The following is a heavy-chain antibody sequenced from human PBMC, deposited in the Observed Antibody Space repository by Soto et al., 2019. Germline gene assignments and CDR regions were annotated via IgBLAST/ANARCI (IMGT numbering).Heavy chain of an antibody. J-gene: IGHJ5*02. V-gene: IGHV3-30*18. CDR2: ISYDGSNK. D-gene: IGHD3-3*01. Sequence: PGGSLRLSCAASGFTFSSYGMHWVRQAPGKGLEWVAVISYDGSNKYYADSVKGRFTISRDNSKNTLYLQMNSLRAEDTAVYYCAKDDGFLEWLLVDPWGQGTLVTVSS. CDR1: GFTFSSYG. CDR3: AKDDGFLEWLLVDP.